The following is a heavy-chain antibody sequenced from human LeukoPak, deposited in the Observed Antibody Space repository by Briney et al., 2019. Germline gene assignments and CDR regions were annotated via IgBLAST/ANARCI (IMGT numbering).Heavy chain of an antibody. CDR1: GGSISSSSYY. CDR3: AREYSSSRYDY. CDR2: IYYSGST. V-gene: IGHV4-39*07. J-gene: IGHJ4*02. D-gene: IGHD6-13*01. Sequence: PSETLSLTCTVSGGSISSSSYYWGWIRQPPGKGLEWIGSIYYSGSTYYNPSLKSRVTISVDTSKNQFSLKLSSVTAADTAIYYCAREYSSSRYDYWGQGTPVSLSS.